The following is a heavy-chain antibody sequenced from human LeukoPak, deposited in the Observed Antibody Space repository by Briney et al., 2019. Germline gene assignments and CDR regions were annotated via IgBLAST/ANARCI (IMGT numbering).Heavy chain of an antibody. Sequence: GESLRISCTGSGYSFSSYWIGWVRQMPGKGLEWMGIIHPADSGTRYSPSFQGQVTISADKSISTAYLQWSSLKDSDTAIYYCARHVGHYYDSSGYYLDYWGQGTLVTVSS. J-gene: IGHJ4*02. D-gene: IGHD3-22*01. CDR1: GYSFSSYW. CDR2: IHPADSGT. V-gene: IGHV5-51*01. CDR3: ARHVGHYYDSSGYYLDY.